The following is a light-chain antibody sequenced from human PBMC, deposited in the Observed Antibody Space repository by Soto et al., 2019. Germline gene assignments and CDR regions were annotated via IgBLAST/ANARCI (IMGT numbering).Light chain of an antibody. V-gene: IGKV3D-20*01. J-gene: IGKJ4*02. CDR2: DAS. CDR1: QSVSSSY. CDR3: QQYFAAPLA. Sequence: EIVLTQSPGTLSLSPGERATLSCRASQSVSSSYLAWYQQRPGLAPRLLIFDASTRVTGIPDRFSGSGSGTDFTLTISRLEPEDSAVYYCQQYFAAPLAFGGGTKVDIK.